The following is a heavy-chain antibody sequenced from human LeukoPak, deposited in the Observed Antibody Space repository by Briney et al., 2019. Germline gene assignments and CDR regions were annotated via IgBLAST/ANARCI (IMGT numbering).Heavy chain of an antibody. CDR1: GYTFTSYY. V-gene: IGHV1-46*01. CDR3: ARERNYGDYGNAFDV. D-gene: IGHD4-17*01. J-gene: IGHJ3*01. CDR2: INPSGGST. Sequence: ASVKVSCKASGYTFTSYYIDWVRQAPGQGLEWMGVINPSGGSTRYAQKFQGRVTMTRDTSITTAYMELTRLRSDDTTIYYCARERNYGDYGNAFDVWGQGTKVTVSS.